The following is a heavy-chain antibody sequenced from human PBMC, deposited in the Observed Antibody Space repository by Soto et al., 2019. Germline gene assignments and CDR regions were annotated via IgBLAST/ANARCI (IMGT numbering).Heavy chain of an antibody. CDR2: IIPIHGTT. CDR3: ARGWGLVS. V-gene: IGHV1-69*01. CDR1: GGSLTSYP. J-gene: IGHJ4*02. Sequence: QMEQSGAEVRKPGSSVKVSCKPSGGSLTSYPMAWVRQAPGQGFEWMGGIIPIHGTTEYAQKFQGRVTITAGESTNRPTLQLTGSTSEDTAVYYCARGWGLVSWGQGTLVTVSS. D-gene: IGHD3-16*01.